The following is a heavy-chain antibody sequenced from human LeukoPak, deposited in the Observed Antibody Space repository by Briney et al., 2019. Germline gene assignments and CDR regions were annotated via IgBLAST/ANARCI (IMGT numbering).Heavy chain of an antibody. D-gene: IGHD6-13*01. CDR2: ISSSGSTI. J-gene: IGHJ4*02. CDR1: GFTFSDYY. CDR3: ASTIHLYSSSWYGFSPVFDY. V-gene: IGHV3-11*01. Sequence: TGGSLRLSCAASGFTFSDYYMSWIRQAPGKGLEWVSYISSSGSTIYYADSVKGRFTISRDNAKNSLYLQMNSLRAEDTAVYYCASTIHLYSSSWYGFSPVFDYWGQGTLVTVSS.